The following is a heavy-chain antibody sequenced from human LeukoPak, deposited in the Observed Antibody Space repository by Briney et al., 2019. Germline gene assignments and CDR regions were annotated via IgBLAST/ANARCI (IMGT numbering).Heavy chain of an antibody. Sequence: PGGSLRLSCAASGFTFSNNWLTWVRHAPGKGLEWVANINPDGSAKDYVDSVKGRFTISRDNSKNTLYLQMNSLRAEDTAVYYCARDRDYYGSGTYFHDYWGQGTLVTASS. CDR1: GFTFSNNW. V-gene: IGHV3-7*01. CDR2: INPDGSAK. J-gene: IGHJ4*02. CDR3: ARDRDYYGSGTYFHDY. D-gene: IGHD3-10*01.